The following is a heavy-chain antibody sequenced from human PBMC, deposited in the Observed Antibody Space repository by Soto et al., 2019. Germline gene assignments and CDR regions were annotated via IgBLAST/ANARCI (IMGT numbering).Heavy chain of an antibody. J-gene: IGHJ4*01. CDR1: GDSVSSNSAG. CDR3: ARGEQYSGGIFDY. Sequence: SQTLSLTCAITGDSVSSNSAGWSWVRQSPSRGLEWLGRTYYRSKWYYEYAVSVRGRITINPNTSKNQYSLQLNSVTPEDTAVYFCARGEQYSGGIFDYWGQGTQVTVSS. V-gene: IGHV6-1*01. CDR2: TYYRSKWYY. D-gene: IGHD1-26*01.